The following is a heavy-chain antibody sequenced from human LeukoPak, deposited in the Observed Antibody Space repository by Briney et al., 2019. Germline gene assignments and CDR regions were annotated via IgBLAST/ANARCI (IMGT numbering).Heavy chain of an antibody. CDR3: VKDLYYSESDGSLLMPSFDY. J-gene: IGHJ4*02. CDR1: GFIFTSSS. Sequence: PGGSLRLSCSASGFIFTSSSMHWVRHTPGKGLEHLSSITNHGNNTFYADAVKGRFTISRDNSKNTLYLQMRRLRAADTAVYYCVKDLYYSESDGSLLMPSFDYWGQGTLVTVSS. V-gene: IGHV3-64D*06. CDR2: ITNHGNNT. D-gene: IGHD3-22*01.